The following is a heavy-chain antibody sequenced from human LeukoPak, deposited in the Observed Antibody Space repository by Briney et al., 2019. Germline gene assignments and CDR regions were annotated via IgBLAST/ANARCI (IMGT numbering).Heavy chain of an antibody. CDR1: GGSISSSSYY. CDR2: IYYSGST. Sequence: SETLSLTCTVSGGSISSSSYYWGWIRPPPGKGLEWIGSIYYSGSTNYNPSLKSRVTISVDTSKNQFSLKLSSVTAADTAVYYCAREDYYDSSGFDYWGQGTLVTVSS. CDR3: AREDYYDSSGFDY. V-gene: IGHV4-39*07. J-gene: IGHJ4*02. D-gene: IGHD3-22*01.